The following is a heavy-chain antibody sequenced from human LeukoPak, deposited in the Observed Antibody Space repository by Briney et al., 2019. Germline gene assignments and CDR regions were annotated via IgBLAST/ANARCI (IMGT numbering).Heavy chain of an antibody. Sequence: ASVKVSCKASGYTFTGYYMHWVRQAPGQGLEWMGWINPNSGGTNYAQKFQGRVTMTRDTSISTAYMELSRLRSDDTAVYYCARVQNTLDAFDIWGQGTMVTVSS. J-gene: IGHJ3*02. CDR1: GYTFTGYY. D-gene: IGHD2/OR15-2a*01. V-gene: IGHV1-2*02. CDR2: INPNSGGT. CDR3: ARVQNTLDAFDI.